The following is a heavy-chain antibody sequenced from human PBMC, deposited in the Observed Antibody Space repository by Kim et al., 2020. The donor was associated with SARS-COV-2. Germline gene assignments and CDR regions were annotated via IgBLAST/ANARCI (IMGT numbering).Heavy chain of an antibody. D-gene: IGHD1-26*01. V-gene: IGHV3-23*01. CDR3: AKDLSRGSYELYGMDV. J-gene: IGHJ6*02. CDR1: GFTFSSYA. Sequence: GGSLRLSCAASGFTFSSYAMSWVRQAPGKGLEWVSAISGSGGSTYYADSVKGRFTISRDNSKNTLYLQMNSLRAEDTAVYYCAKDLSRGSYELYGMDVWGQGTTVTVSS. CDR2: ISGSGGST.